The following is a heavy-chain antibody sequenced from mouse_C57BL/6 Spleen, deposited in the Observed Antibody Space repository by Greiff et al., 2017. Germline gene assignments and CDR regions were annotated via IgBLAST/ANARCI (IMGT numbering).Heavy chain of an antibody. D-gene: IGHD2-10*01. CDR1: GYSFTSYY. Sequence: QVQLQQSGPELVKPGASVKISCKASGYSFTSYYIHWVKQRPGQGLEWIGWIYPRSGNTKYNEKFKGKATLTVDTSSSTAYMQLSSLTSEDSAVYYCARPSYSEAMAYWGQGTSVTVSA. J-gene: IGHJ4*01. CDR2: IYPRSGNT. V-gene: IGHV1-66*01. CDR3: ARPSYSEAMAY.